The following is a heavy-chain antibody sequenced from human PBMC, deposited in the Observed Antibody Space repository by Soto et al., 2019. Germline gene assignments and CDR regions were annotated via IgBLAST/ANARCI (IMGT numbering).Heavy chain of an antibody. J-gene: IGHJ6*02. CDR3: ARVQLVTTIGMDV. Sequence: SVKVSCKASGGTFSSYAISWVRQAPGQGLEWLGGIIPIFVTANYAQKFQGRVTITADESTSTAYMELSSLRSEDTAVYYCARVQLVTTIGMDVWGQGTTVTVSS. CDR1: GGTFSSYA. CDR2: IIPIFVTA. V-gene: IGHV1-69*13. D-gene: IGHD4-17*01.